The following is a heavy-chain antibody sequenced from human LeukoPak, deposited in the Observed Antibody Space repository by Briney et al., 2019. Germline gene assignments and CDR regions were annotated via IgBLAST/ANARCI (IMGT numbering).Heavy chain of an antibody. J-gene: IGHJ5*02. V-gene: IGHV4-39*01. CDR1: GGSISGSSYY. Sequence: SETLSLTCTVSGGSISGSSYYWGWIRQPPGKGLEWIGSIYYSGSTYYNPSLKSRVTIFVDTSKNQFSLKLSSVTAADTAVYYCARTLRYFEGGFDPWGQGTLVTVPS. D-gene: IGHD3-9*01. CDR2: IYYSGST. CDR3: ARTLRYFEGGFDP.